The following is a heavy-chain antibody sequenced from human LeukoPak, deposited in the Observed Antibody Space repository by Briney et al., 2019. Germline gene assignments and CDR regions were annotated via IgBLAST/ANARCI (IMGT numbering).Heavy chain of an antibody. Sequence: SETLSLTCTVSGYSISSGYYWGWIRQPPGKGLEWIGSIYHSGSTYYNPSLKSRVTISVDTSKNQFSLKLSSVTAADTAVYYCAVVVGATRGTYYFDYWGQGTLVTVSS. CDR1: GYSISSGYY. V-gene: IGHV4-38-2*02. J-gene: IGHJ4*02. D-gene: IGHD1-26*01. CDR3: AVVVGATRGTYYFDY. CDR2: IYHSGST.